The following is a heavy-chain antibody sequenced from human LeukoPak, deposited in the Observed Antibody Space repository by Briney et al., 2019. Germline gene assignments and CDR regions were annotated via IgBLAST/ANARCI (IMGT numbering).Heavy chain of an antibody. D-gene: IGHD3-10*01. CDR2: IDPNSGGT. V-gene: IGHV1-2*02. Sequence: ASVKVSCKASGYTFTGYYMHWVRQAPGQGLEWMGWIDPNSGGTNYAQKFQGRVTMTRDTSISTAYMELSRLRSDDTAVYYCARTDRTITMVRGGDLDYWGQGTPVTVSS. CDR1: GYTFTGYY. J-gene: IGHJ4*02. CDR3: ARTDRTITMVRGGDLDY.